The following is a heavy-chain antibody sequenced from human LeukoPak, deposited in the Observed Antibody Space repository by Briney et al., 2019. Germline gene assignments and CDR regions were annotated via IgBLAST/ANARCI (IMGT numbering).Heavy chain of an antibody. CDR3: ARARGDHWYFDL. D-gene: IGHD3-10*01. J-gene: IGHJ2*01. Sequence: GGSLRLSCAASGFTLSAYWMHWVRQAPGKGLMWVSRIEGDGNRITYADSVKGRFTISRDNSKNKLYLQMNSLRAEDKALYYCARARGDHWYFDLWGRGALVTVSS. CDR1: GFTLSAYW. CDR2: IEGDGNRI. V-gene: IGHV3-74*01.